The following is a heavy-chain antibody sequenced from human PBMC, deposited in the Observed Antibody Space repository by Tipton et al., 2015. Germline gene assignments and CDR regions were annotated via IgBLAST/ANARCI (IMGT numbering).Heavy chain of an antibody. Sequence: TLSLTCTVSGGSISRSSYYWGWIRQPPGKGLEWIGSIYYSGSTYYNPSLKSRVTISVDTSKNRFSLKLSSVTAADTAVYYCARFMGYSYGPDNWFDPWGQGTLVTVSS. CDR3: ARFMGYSYGPDNWFDP. CDR1: GGSISRSSYY. CDR2: IYYSGST. D-gene: IGHD5-18*01. J-gene: IGHJ5*02. V-gene: IGHV4-39*07.